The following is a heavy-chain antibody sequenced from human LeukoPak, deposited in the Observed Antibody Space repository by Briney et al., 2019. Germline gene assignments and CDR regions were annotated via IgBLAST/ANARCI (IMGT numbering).Heavy chain of an antibody. D-gene: IGHD6-13*01. V-gene: IGHV3-30*18. CDR1: GFSFSGYG. CDR2: ISYDGSNQ. Sequence: GGSLRLSCAASGFSFSGYGMHWVRQAPGKGLEWVALISYDGSNQYYRDSVKGRFTISRDNSKNTLYLQMNSLRAEDTAVYYCAKDRIAAAVMGALVYWGQGTLVTVSS. CDR3: AKDRIAAAVMGALVY. J-gene: IGHJ4*02.